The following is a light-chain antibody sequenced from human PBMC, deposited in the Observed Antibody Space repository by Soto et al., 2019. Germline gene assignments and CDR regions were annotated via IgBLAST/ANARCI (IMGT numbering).Light chain of an antibody. CDR3: SSYAASNNLGV. CDR2: EVS. Sequence: QSALTQPPSASGSPGQSVTISCIGTSSDVGGYNYVSWYQQHPGKAPKLMIYEVSKLPSGVPDRFSGSKSGNTASLTVSGLQAEDEADYYCSSYAASNNLGVFGGGTKLTVL. CDR1: SSDVGGYNY. J-gene: IGLJ2*01. V-gene: IGLV2-8*01.